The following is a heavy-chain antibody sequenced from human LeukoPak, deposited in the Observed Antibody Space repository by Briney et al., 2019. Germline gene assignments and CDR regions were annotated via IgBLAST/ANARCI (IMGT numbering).Heavy chain of an antibody. CDR2: MYYDGTT. J-gene: IGHJ4*02. CDR1: GGSFSSTNYY. D-gene: IGHD3-10*01. Sequence: SETLSLTCTVSGGSFSSTNYYWGWIRQPPGKGLEWIGTMYYDGTTYYNPSLKSRVTISVDTSKNQFSLKLSSVTAADTAVYYCAMRRGWFGELTFDYWGQGTLVTVSS. CDR3: AMRRGWFGELTFDY. V-gene: IGHV4-39*07.